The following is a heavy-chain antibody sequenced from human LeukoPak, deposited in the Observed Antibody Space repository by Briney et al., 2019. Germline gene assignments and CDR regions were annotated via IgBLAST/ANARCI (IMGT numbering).Heavy chain of an antibody. CDR2: ISGSGATT. CDR1: GFTFSDFP. J-gene: IGHJ6*03. Sequence: TGGSLRLSCAASGFTFSDFPMSCVPHAPGEGLEWGSDISGSGATTFYGDSVKGRFSISRDNSKITLFLQMNSLRDEDTATYYCAKKEGDTYASWYMAAWGKGTTVTVSS. V-gene: IGHV3-23*01. CDR3: AKKEGDTYASWYMAA. D-gene: IGHD2-21*02.